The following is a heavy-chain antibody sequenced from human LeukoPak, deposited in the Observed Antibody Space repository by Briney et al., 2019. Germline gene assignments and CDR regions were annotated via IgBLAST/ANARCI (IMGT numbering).Heavy chain of an antibody. D-gene: IGHD3-22*01. CDR3: ARYNYDSLFDY. CDR2: IRQDESEK. Sequence: GGSLRLSCEASGFSVTTKYMSWVRQAPGKGLEWVANIRQDESEKYYVDSVKGRFTIFRDNAKNSLYLQMDSLRAEDTAVYYCARYNYDSLFDYWGQGTLVTVSA. CDR1: GFSVTTKY. V-gene: IGHV3-7*04. J-gene: IGHJ4*02.